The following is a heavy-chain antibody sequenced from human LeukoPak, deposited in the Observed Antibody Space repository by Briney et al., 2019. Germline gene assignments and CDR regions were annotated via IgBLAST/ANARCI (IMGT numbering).Heavy chain of an antibody. D-gene: IGHD3-22*01. J-gene: IGHJ4*02. V-gene: IGHV3-30*19. CDR2: ISYDGSNK. Sequence: GGSLRLSCAASGFSFSGYRMSWVRQAPGKGLEWVAVISYDGSNKYYADSVKGRFTISRDNSKNTLYLQMNSLRAEDTAVYYCARDSGYYYDSSGYFDYWGQGTLVTVSS. CDR1: GFSFSGYR. CDR3: ARDSGYYYDSSGYFDY.